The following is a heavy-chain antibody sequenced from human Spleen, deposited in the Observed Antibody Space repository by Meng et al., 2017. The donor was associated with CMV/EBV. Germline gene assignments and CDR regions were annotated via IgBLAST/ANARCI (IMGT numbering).Heavy chain of an antibody. J-gene: IGHJ6*02. D-gene: IGHD3-16*02. CDR3: AREGGVIRVSGMDV. Sequence: GESLKISCAASGFTFSSYDMHWVRQATGKGLEWVSAIGTAGDTYYPGSVKGRFTISRDNSKNTLYLQMNSLRAEDTAVYYCAREGGVIRVSGMDVWGQGTTVTVSS. V-gene: IGHV3-13*01. CDR2: IGTAGDT. CDR1: GFTFSSYD.